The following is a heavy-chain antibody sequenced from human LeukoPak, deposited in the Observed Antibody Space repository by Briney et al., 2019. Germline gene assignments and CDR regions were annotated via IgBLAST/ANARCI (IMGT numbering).Heavy chain of an antibody. D-gene: IGHD5-12*01. CDR3: ARESGYDGRGFDY. V-gene: IGHV1-69*05. J-gene: IGHJ4*02. CDR1: GGTFSIYA. CDR2: IIPIFGTA. Sequence: SVTVSFKASGGTFSIYAISWVRQAPGQGGEWVGGIIPIFGTANYTQKFQGRVTITTDDSTSTAYMELSSLRSEDTAVYYCARESGYDGRGFDYWGQGTLVTVSS.